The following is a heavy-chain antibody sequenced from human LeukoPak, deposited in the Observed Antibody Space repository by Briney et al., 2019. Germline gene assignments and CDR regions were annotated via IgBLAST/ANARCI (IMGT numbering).Heavy chain of an antibody. Sequence: PSETLSLTRTVSGGSISSYYWSWIRQPPGKGLEWIGYIYYSGSTNYNPSLKSRVTISVDTSRNQFSLKLSSVTAADTAVYYCARSAYYYYGMDVWGQGTTVTVSS. V-gene: IGHV4-59*01. CDR1: GGSISSYY. CDR2: IYYSGST. J-gene: IGHJ6*02. CDR3: ARSAYYYYGMDV.